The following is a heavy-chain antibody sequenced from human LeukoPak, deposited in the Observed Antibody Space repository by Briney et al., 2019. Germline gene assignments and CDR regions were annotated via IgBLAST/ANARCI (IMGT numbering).Heavy chain of an antibody. CDR1: GFPFIEYS. CDR2: IGIDSGNT. Sequence: PGGSLRLSCTASGFPFIEYSMNWVRQAPGKGLEWTSYIGIDSGNTKYADSVRGRFTISTDKAKNSLYLQMNSLRVEDTAVYYCARDHNHAFDNWGQGTLVSVAS. D-gene: IGHD1-14*01. J-gene: IGHJ4*02. V-gene: IGHV3-48*01. CDR3: ARDHNHAFDN.